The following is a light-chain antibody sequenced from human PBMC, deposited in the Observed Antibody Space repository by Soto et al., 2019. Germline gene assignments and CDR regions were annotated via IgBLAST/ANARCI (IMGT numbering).Light chain of an antibody. CDR2: EVN. J-gene: IGLJ1*01. V-gene: IGLV2-8*01. Sequence: QSALTQPPSASGSPGQSVAISCTGTSRDVGASDYVSWYQQHSGKAPKLLLYEVNKRPSGVPDRFSGSKSRNTASLTVSALQADDEADYYCLSHSGSSNVLGTGTKLTVL. CDR1: SRDVGASDY. CDR3: LSHSGSSNV.